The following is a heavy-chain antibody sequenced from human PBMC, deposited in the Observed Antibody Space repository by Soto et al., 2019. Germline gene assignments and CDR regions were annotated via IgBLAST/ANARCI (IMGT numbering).Heavy chain of an antibody. CDR1: GFTFSSYG. D-gene: IGHD1-26*01. Sequence: EVQLLESGGGLVQPGGSLRLSCAASGFTFSSYGMSWVRQAPGKGLEWVSAISGSGFGPYYADSVKGRFTISRDNSKNTLYLQMNSLRAEDTAVYYCAKGLNVGATTPFDYWGQGTLVTVSS. J-gene: IGHJ4*02. V-gene: IGHV3-23*01. CDR3: AKGLNVGATTPFDY. CDR2: ISGSGFGP.